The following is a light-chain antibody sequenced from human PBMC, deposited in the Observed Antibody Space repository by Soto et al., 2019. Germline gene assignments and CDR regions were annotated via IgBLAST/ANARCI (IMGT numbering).Light chain of an antibody. CDR2: GVS. J-gene: IGKJ1*01. CDR1: QSVSSK. V-gene: IGKV3-20*01. CDR3: QQYGSSPS. Sequence: EIVVTQAPATLSLSPGERATLSCRASQSVSSKLAWFQQKPGQAPSLLIYGVSTRATGVPVRFSGSGSGTDFTLTISRLDPEDFAVYYCQQYGSSPSFGQGTKVDIK.